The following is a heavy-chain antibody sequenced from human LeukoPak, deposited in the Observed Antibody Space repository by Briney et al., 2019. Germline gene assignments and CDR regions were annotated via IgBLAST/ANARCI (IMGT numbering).Heavy chain of an antibody. V-gene: IGHV1-2*02. CDR3: ASLGYCSSTSCADY. J-gene: IGHJ4*02. CDR1: GYTFTGYY. D-gene: IGHD2-2*01. CDR2: INPNSGGT. Sequence: ASVKVSCKASGYTFTGYYMHWVRQAPGQGLGWMGWINPNSGGTNYAQKFQGRVTMTRDTSISTAYMELSRLRSDDTAVYYCASLGYCSSTSCADYWGQGTLVTVSS.